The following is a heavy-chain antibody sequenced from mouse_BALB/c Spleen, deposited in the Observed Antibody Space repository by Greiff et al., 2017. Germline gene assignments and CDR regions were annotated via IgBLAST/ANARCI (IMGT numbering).Heavy chain of an antibody. Sequence: VMLVESGPGLVAPSQSLSITCTVSGFSLTSYGVHWVRQPPGKGLEWLGVIWAGGSTNYNSALMSRLSISKDNSKSQVFLKMNSLQTDDTAMYYCARVGYYGSSYGAYWGQGTLVTVSA. CDR2: IWAGGST. D-gene: IGHD1-1*01. V-gene: IGHV2-9*02. CDR3: ARVGYYGSSYGAY. CDR1: GFSLTSYG. J-gene: IGHJ3*01.